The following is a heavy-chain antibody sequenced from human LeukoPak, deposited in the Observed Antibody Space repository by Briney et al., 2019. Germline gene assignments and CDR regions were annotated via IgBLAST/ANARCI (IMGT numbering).Heavy chain of an antibody. Sequence: GGSLRLSCAASGFTFSDYFMSWIRQAPGKGLEWVSYISSSGSTIYYADSVKGRFTISRDNAKNSLYLQMNSLRAEDTAVYYCARYYDFXSGYFVGLAQPLEXYWGPGTLXTXXS. CDR1: GFTFSDYF. D-gene: IGHD3-3*01. CDR3: ARYYDFXSGYFVGLAQPLEXY. V-gene: IGHV3-11*04. J-gene: IGHJ4*02. CDR2: ISSSGSTI.